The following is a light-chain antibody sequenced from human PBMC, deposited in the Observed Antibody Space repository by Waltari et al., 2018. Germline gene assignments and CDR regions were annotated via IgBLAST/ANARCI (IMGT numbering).Light chain of an antibody. J-gene: IGLJ2*01. Sequence: QSVVTPPPSASGTPGQRVTISCSGSSSNIGSNFVYWYQQLPGATPKVLNLRHDRRPAGVPDRFSGSKSGTSASLDISGLRSEDEANYYCATWDGSLSAVVFGGGTKLTVL. CDR1: SSNIGSNF. CDR3: ATWDGSLSAVV. V-gene: IGLV1-47*01. CDR2: RHD.